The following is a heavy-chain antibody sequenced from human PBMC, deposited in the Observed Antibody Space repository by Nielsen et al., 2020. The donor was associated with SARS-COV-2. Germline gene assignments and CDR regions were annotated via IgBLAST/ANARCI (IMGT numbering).Heavy chain of an antibody. D-gene: IGHD6-13*01. J-gene: IGHJ4*02. CDR3: ARDRGIALNDY. CDR1: GFTFSDYY. CDR2: ISSSGSTI. Sequence: GESLKISCAASGFTFSDYYMSWIRQAPGKGLKWVSYISSSGSTIYYADSVKGRFTISRDNAKNSLYLQMNSLRAEDTAVYYCARDRGIALNDYWGQGTLVTVSS. V-gene: IGHV3-11*01.